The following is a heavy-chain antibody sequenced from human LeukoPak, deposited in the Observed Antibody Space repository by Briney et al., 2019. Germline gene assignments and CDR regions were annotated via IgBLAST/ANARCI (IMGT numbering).Heavy chain of an antibody. J-gene: IGHJ3*02. D-gene: IGHD6-19*01. CDR1: GFTFSTSA. CDR2: ISYDGTTE. V-gene: IGHV3-30-3*01. CDR3: ARGASLVAGVSPDAFDI. Sequence: GGSLRLSCVASGFTFSTSAINWIRQAPGEGLQWVAVISYDGTTEYYADSVKGRFTISGDNSKNTLYLQMNSLRPDDAAVYYCARGASLVAGVSPDAFDIWGQGTMVTVSS.